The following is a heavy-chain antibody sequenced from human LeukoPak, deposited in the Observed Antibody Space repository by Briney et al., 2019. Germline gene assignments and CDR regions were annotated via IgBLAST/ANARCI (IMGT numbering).Heavy chain of an antibody. V-gene: IGHV3-30-3*01. CDR3: ARDAHTYFDY. D-gene: IGHD3-16*01. CDR1: GFTFSTYA. Sequence: GGSLRLSCAASGFTFSTYAMHWVRQAPGKGLEWVAVISFDGSSKSYADSVKGRFTISRDNSKNTLYLQMSSLRAEDTAVYYCARDAHTYFDYWGRGTLVTVSS. J-gene: IGHJ4*02. CDR2: ISFDGSSK.